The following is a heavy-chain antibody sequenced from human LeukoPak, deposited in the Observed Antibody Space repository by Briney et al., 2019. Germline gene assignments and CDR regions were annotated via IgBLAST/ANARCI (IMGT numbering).Heavy chain of an antibody. CDR1: GGTFSSYA. V-gene: IGHV1-18*01. CDR2: ISAYNGNT. Sequence: ASVKVSCKASGGTFSSYAISWVRQAPGQGLEWMGWISAYNGNTNYAQKLQGGVTMTTDTSTSTAYMELRSLRSDDTAVYYCARSTTVTTVNAFDIWGQGTMVTVSS. CDR3: ARSTTVTTVNAFDI. D-gene: IGHD4-17*01. J-gene: IGHJ3*02.